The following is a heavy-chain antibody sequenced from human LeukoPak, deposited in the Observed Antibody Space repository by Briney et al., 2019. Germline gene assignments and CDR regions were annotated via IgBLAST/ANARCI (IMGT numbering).Heavy chain of an antibody. D-gene: IGHD6-13*01. CDR1: GAAFSSYG. CDR3: ARAISRIAAAGRSRVNYYYMDV. Sequence: AVKVSCNGSGAAFSSYGISWVREPPGQGLEWMGGFILIFGRANNAQEVQGRGTITADKSTSTAYMELSILRSEDTAVYYCARAISRIAAAGRSRVNYYYMDVWGKGTTVTVSS. J-gene: IGHJ6*03. V-gene: IGHV1-69*06. CDR2: FILIFGRA.